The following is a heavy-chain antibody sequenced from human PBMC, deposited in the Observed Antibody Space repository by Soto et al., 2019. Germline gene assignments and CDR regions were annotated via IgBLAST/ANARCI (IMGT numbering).Heavy chain of an antibody. D-gene: IGHD5-18*01. CDR1: GFTFSNYG. J-gene: IGHJ4*02. Sequence: GGSLRLSCAASGFTFSNYGMYWVRQAPGKGLEWVAFISYDGSSKFYADPMKGRHTISRDNSKNTLYLQMSSLRAEDTAVYYCAKANGYSYGSAVDYWGQGTLVTVSS. CDR2: ISYDGSSK. CDR3: AKANGYSYGSAVDY. V-gene: IGHV3-30*18.